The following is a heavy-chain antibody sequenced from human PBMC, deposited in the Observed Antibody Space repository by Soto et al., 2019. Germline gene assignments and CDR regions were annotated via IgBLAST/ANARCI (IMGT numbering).Heavy chain of an antibody. CDR3: ASTKDETLYFDY. J-gene: IGHJ4*02. V-gene: IGHV4-39*01. CDR1: GDSISISSYY. Sequence: SETLSLTCSVSGDSISISSYYWGWVRQPPGKGLEWIGSIHYSGSTHYNPSLQSRVTISGDASKKQFSLKLGSVTAADTAMYYCASTKDETLYFDYWGRGNLVTVSS. D-gene: IGHD2-15*01. CDR2: IHYSGST.